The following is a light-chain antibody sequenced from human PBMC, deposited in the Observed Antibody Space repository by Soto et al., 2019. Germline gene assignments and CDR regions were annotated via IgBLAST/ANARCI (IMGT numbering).Light chain of an antibody. CDR2: DVS. CDR1: SSDVGGYNY. V-gene: IGLV2-14*01. Sequence: QSVLTQPASVSGSPGQSITISCTGTSSDVGGYNYVSWYQQHPGKAPKLMIYDVSNRPSGVSNRFSGSKSGNTASLTISGLQAEDEADYYCSSYTSSSTVVFGGGTTLTVL. J-gene: IGLJ2*01. CDR3: SSYTSSSTVV.